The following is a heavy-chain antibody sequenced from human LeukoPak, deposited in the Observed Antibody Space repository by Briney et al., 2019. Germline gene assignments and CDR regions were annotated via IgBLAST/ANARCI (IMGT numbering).Heavy chain of an antibody. CDR1: GGSISSGSYY. Sequence: SETLSLTCTVSGGSISSGSYYWSRIRQPAGKGLEWIGRVYTSGSTNYNPSLKSRVTISVDTSKNQFSLKLSSVTAADTAVYYCARAWTTMVRGYYFDYWGQGTLVTVSS. CDR2: VYTSGST. D-gene: IGHD3-10*01. CDR3: ARAWTTMVRGYYFDY. J-gene: IGHJ4*02. V-gene: IGHV4-61*02.